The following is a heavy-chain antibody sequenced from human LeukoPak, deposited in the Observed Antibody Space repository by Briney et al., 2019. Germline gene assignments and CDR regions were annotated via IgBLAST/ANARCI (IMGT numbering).Heavy chain of an antibody. V-gene: IGHV3-23*01. Sequence: PGGSLRLSCAASGFTFSSYEMNWVRQAPGKGLEWVSAISGSGGSTYYADSVKGRFTISRDNSKNTLYLQMNSLRAEDTAVYYCAKDLVRGPTVTNWYFDYWGQGTLVTVSS. CDR2: ISGSGGST. J-gene: IGHJ4*02. D-gene: IGHD4-17*01. CDR3: AKDLVRGPTVTNWYFDY. CDR1: GFTFSSYE.